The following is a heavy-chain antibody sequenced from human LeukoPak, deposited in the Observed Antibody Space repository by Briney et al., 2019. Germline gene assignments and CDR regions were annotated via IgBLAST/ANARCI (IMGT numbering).Heavy chain of an antibody. CDR2: IYHSGST. CDR3: ARPRTYYDFWSGYYGDAFDI. V-gene: IGHV4-38-2*01. J-gene: IGHJ3*02. Sequence: PSETLSLTCAVSGYSISSGYYWGWIRQPPGKGLEWIGSIYHSGSTYYNPSLKSRVTISVDTSKNQFSLKLSSVTAADTAVYYCARPRTYYDFWSGYYGDAFDIWGQGTMVTVSS. D-gene: IGHD3-3*01. CDR1: GYSISSGYY.